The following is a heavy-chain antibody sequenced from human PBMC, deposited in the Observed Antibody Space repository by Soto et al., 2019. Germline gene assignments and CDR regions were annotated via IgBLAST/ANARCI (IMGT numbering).Heavy chain of an antibody. CDR2: IRQDGGAQ. CDR3: VRGGHGSGSYLGSY. J-gene: IGHJ4*02. Sequence: EVQLVESGGGLAQPRGSLRLSCVASGFTFTTYWMSWVRQAPGKGLEWVANIRQDGGAQYYVDSVKGRFTISRDNAKNSVYLQMDSLRAEDTAVYYCVRGGHGSGSYLGSYWGQGILVTVSS. D-gene: IGHD3-10*01. CDR1: GFTFTTYW. V-gene: IGHV3-7*03.